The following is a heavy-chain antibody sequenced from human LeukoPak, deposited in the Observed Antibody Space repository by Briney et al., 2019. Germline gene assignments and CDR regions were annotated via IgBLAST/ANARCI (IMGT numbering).Heavy chain of an antibody. D-gene: IGHD4/OR15-4a*01. CDR3: ARVESVLTGFDH. Sequence: ASVKVSCKTSGYTFTNYYIHWVRLAPGQGLEWMGMINPVGGRASYSQRMQGRVTMTTDTSTSTVYMDLSSLRSEDTAFYYCARVESVLTGFDHWGQGTLVTVSS. CDR2: INPVGGRA. CDR1: GYTFTNYY. J-gene: IGHJ4*02. V-gene: IGHV1-46*04.